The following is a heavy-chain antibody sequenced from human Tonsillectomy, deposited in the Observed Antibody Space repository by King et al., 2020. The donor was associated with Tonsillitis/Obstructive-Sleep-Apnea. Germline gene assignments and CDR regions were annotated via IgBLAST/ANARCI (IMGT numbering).Heavy chain of an antibody. J-gene: IGHJ5*02. CDR1: GFTLSGYW. CDR3: TRSDWFDP. D-gene: IGHD3-3*01. V-gene: IGHV3-74*01. CDR2: SNSDEIAT. Sequence: VQLVESGGGLVQPGGSLRLSCAASGFTLSGYWMHWVRQAPGKGLVWVSRSNSDEIATSYADSVKGRFTISSDNAKNTLYLQMNSLRADDTAVYYCTRSDWFDPWGQGTLVTVSS.